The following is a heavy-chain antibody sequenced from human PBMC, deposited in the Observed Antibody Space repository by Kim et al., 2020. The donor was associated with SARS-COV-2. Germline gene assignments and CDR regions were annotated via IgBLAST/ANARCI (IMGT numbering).Heavy chain of an antibody. Sequence: SETLSLTCTVSGGSMSNFYWNWFRQPPGKGLEWIGAIYSSGFTHYSPSLTSRVTISLDTSKSQFSLTVSSVTAADTAIYFCGRDGTADTSGNSFDIWGQG. V-gene: IGHV4-59*01. CDR1: GGSMSNFY. CDR3: GRDGTADTSGNSFDI. J-gene: IGHJ3*02. D-gene: IGHD2-21*02. CDR2: IYSSGFT.